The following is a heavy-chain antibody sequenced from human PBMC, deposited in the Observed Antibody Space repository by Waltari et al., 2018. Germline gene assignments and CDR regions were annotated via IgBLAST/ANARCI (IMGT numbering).Heavy chain of an antibody. V-gene: IGHV3-74*01. J-gene: IGHJ3*02. CDR1: GFTFSSYW. CDR2: INSDGSST. Sequence: EVQLVESGGGLVQPGGSLRLSCAASGFTFSSYWMHWVRQAPGKGLVWVSRINSDGSSTIYADSVKGRFTISRDNAKNPLYLQMNSLRAEDTAVYYCASGGNIAAGFKAVAFDIWGQGTMVTVSS. CDR3: ASGGNIAAGFKAVAFDI. D-gene: IGHD6-13*01.